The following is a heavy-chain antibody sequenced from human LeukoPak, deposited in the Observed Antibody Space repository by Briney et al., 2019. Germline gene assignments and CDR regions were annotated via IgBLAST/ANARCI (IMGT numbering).Heavy chain of an antibody. D-gene: IGHD6-13*01. CDR2: INHSEST. J-gene: IGHJ4*02. CDR1: GVSFSGYY. V-gene: IGHV4-34*01. Sequence: SETLSLTCAVYGVSFSGYYWSWIRQPPGKGLEWIGEINHSESTNYNPSLKSRVTISVDTSKSQFSLKLSSVTAADTAVYYCARAQQLYYFDYWGQGTLVTVSS. CDR3: ARAQQLYYFDY.